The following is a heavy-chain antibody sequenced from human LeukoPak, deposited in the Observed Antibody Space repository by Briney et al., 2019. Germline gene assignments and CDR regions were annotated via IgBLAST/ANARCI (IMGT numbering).Heavy chain of an antibody. D-gene: IGHD3-10*01. Sequence: ASVKVSCKASGYIFTSYGISWVRQAPGEGLEWMGWISVYNGNTNYAQKLQGRVTMTTDTSTSTAYMELRSLRSDDTAVYYCARSNMPHYYGSGSYYNDNYYYMDVWGKGTTVTISS. J-gene: IGHJ6*03. V-gene: IGHV1-18*01. CDR1: GYIFTSYG. CDR3: ARSNMPHYYGSGSYYNDNYYYMDV. CDR2: ISVYNGNT.